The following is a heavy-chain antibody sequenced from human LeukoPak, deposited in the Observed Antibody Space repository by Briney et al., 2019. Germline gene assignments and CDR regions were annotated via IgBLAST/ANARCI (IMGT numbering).Heavy chain of an antibody. CDR2: IKQDGSEK. Sequence: GGSLRLSCEASGFTFSTYWMSWVRQAPGRGLEWVANIKQDGSEKYYVDSVKGRFTISRDNAKNSLYLQMNSLRAEDTAMYYCARDSAGNDYWGQGTLVTVSS. CDR3: ARDSAGNDY. J-gene: IGHJ4*02. V-gene: IGHV3-7*01. CDR1: GFTFSTYW. D-gene: IGHD6-13*01.